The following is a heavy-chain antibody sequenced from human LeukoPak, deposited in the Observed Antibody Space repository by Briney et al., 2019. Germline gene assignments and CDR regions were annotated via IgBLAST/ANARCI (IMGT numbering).Heavy chain of an antibody. V-gene: IGHV7-4-1*02. J-gene: IGHJ6*03. Sequence: ASVKVSCKASGHSFTSYAMNWVRQAPGQGLEWMGWINTNTGNPTYAQGFTGRFVFSLDTSVNTAYLQISSLKAEDTAVYYCARHALCSGGSCYSNYYYYYMDVWGKGTTVTVSS. D-gene: IGHD2-15*01. CDR1: GHSFTSYA. CDR2: INTNTGNP. CDR3: ARHALCSGGSCYSNYYYYYMDV.